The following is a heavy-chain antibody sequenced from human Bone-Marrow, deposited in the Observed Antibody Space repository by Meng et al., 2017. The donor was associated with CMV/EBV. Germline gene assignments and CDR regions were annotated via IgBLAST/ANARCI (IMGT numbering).Heavy chain of an antibody. J-gene: IGHJ5*02. D-gene: IGHD2-15*01. V-gene: IGHV3-30*02. CDR2: MRYDGTNE. CDR1: GFTFSSYG. CDR3: AKSGRGGYCSGGTTCSDWFDT. Sequence: GGSLRLSCAASGFTFSSYGMHWVRQAPGKGLEWVSFMRYDGTNEKYVDSVRGRFTISRDNSKNTLYLQMNSLRPEDTAVYYCAKSGRGGYCSGGTTCSDWFDTWGQGTLVTIYS.